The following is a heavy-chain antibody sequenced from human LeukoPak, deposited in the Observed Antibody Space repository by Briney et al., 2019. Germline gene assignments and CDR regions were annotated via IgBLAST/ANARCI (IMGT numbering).Heavy chain of an antibody. Sequence: SETLSLTCTVSGVSISTSYYHWGWIRQPPGQGLEWIGSIYYSGSTSYNPSLESRVTISVDTSKNQFSLKLTFVTAADTAMYYCARHGHSGSSWLNWFDPWGQGTLVTVSS. D-gene: IGHD6-13*01. J-gene: IGHJ5*02. CDR2: IYYSGST. V-gene: IGHV4-39*01. CDR3: ARHGHSGSSWLNWFDP. CDR1: GVSISTSYYH.